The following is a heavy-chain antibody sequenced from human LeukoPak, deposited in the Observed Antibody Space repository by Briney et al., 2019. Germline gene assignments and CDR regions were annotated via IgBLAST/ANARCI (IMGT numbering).Heavy chain of an antibody. Sequence: PSETLSLTCTVSGGSISSYYWSWIRQPPGKGLEWIGYIYYSGSTNYNPSLKSRVTISVDTSKNQFSLKLSSVTAADTAVYYCARDQSDSDRSDAFDIWGQGTMVTVSS. CDR2: IYYSGST. V-gene: IGHV4-59*01. CDR3: ARDQSDSDRSDAFDI. J-gene: IGHJ3*02. D-gene: IGHD2-15*01. CDR1: GGSISSYY.